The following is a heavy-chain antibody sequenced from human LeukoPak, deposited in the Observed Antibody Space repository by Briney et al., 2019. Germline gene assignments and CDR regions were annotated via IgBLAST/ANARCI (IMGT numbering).Heavy chain of an antibody. CDR3: ARDRLTGYYGSGSHNWFDP. D-gene: IGHD3-10*01. CDR2: IYYSGST. J-gene: IGHJ5*02. V-gene: IGHV4-59*01. Sequence: SETLSLTCTVSGGSISSYYWSWIRQPPGKGLEWIGYIYYSGSTNYNPSLKSRVTISVDTSKNQFSLKLSSVTAADTAVYYCARDRLTGYYGSGSHNWFDPWGQGTLVTVSS. CDR1: GGSISSYY.